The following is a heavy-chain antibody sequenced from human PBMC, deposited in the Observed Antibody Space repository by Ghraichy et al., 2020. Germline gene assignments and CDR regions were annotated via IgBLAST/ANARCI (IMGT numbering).Heavy chain of an antibody. J-gene: IGHJ4*02. CDR3: ARVHYYDSSGYNY. CDR2: IYSGGST. Sequence: GGSLRLSCAASGFTVSSNYMSWVRQAPGKGLEWVSVIYSGGSTYYADSVKGRFTISRDNSKNTLYLQMNSLRAEDTAVYYCARVHYYDSSGYNYWGQGTLVTVSS. V-gene: IGHV3-53*01. D-gene: IGHD3-22*01. CDR1: GFTVSSNY.